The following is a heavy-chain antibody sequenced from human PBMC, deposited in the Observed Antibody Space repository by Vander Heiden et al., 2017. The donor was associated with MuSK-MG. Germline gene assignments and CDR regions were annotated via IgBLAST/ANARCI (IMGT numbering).Heavy chain of an antibody. J-gene: IGHJ6*02. D-gene: IGHD2-15*01. CDR1: VFSLTSSGAR. V-gene: IGHV2-5*02. Sequence: QITLKESGPTLVKPTETLTLTCSFSVFSLTSSGARVGWVRQAPGQALQFVALIYWDDDTRYNQYLRSRRAITKGTLKNEVVLTVNDVDSSAKGTYFWAYRREGLLVVGDFVEALHVWGQGASVTVSS. CDR3: AYRREGLLVVGDFVEALHV. CDR2: IYWDDDT.